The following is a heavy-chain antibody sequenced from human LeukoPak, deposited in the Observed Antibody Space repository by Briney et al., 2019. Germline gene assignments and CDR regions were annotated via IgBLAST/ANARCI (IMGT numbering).Heavy chain of an antibody. CDR1: GFTFSSYW. V-gene: IGHV3-7*01. J-gene: IGHJ6*02. D-gene: IGHD5-24*01. CDR3: ARDWMATIIVHYGMDV. Sequence: GGSLRLSCAASGFTFSSYWMSWVRQAPGKGLQWVANIKQDGSDKYYVDSVKGRFTISRDNAKNSLYLQMNSLRAEDTAVYYCARDWMATIIVHYGMDVWGQGTTVTVSS. CDR2: IKQDGSDK.